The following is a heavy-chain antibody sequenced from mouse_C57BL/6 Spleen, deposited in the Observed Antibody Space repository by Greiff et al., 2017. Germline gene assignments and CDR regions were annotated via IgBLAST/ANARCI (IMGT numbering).Heavy chain of an antibody. J-gene: IGHJ2*01. V-gene: IGHV1-54*01. CDR1: GYAFTNYL. D-gene: IGHD1-1*01. CDR2: INPGSGGT. Sequence: VQLQQSGAELVRPGTSVKVSCKASGYAFTNYLIEWVKQRPGQGLAWIGVINPGSGGTNYNEKFKGKATLTADKSSSTAYMQLSSLTSEDSAVYFCARDYYGSSSFDYWGQGTTLTVSS. CDR3: ARDYYGSSSFDY.